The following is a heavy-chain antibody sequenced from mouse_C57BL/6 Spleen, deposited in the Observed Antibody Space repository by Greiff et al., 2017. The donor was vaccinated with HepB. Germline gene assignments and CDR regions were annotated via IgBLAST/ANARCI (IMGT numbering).Heavy chain of an antibody. D-gene: IGHD1-1*01. CDR3: ARGTVVARMDY. CDR1: GFTFSDYG. Sequence: EVKLVESGGGLVKPGGSLKLSCAASGFTFSDYGMHWVRQAPEKGLEWVAYISSGSSTIYYADTVKGRFTISRDNAKNTLFLQMTSLRSEDTAMYYCARGTVVARMDYWGQGTSVTVSS. V-gene: IGHV5-17*01. J-gene: IGHJ4*01. CDR2: ISSGSSTI.